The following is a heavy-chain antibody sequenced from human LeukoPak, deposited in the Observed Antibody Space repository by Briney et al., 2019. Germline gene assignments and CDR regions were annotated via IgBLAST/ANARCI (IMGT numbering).Heavy chain of an antibody. CDR2: ISYSGST. CDR1: AGSLSSYY. J-gene: IGHJ3*01. V-gene: IGHV4-59*08. D-gene: IGHD2/OR15-2a*01. CDR3: ARHRQYDADAFDV. Sequence: SETLSLTCTVSAGSLSSYYWSWIRQPPGKALEWIGYISYSGSTKFNTSLKSRVTISVDTSKNQFYLKLSSVTAADTAVYYCARHRQYDADAFDVWGQGRVVAVSS.